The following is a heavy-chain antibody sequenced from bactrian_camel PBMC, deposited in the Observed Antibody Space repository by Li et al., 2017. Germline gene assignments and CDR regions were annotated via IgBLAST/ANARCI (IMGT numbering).Heavy chain of an antibody. CDR1: GFTASRNW. D-gene: IGHD6*01. J-gene: IGHJ6*01. Sequence: VQLVESGGGLVQPGGSLRLSCAASGFTASRNWMYWVRQAPGKGLEWVSTINNSGGTTYSADSVKGRFTISRDNAKNTLYLQMNSLKPEDTAVYYCTRDRGLAVPAGSFDYWAQGTQVTVS. CDR2: INNSGGTT. V-gene: IGHV3S1*01. CDR3: TRDRGLAVPAGSFDY.